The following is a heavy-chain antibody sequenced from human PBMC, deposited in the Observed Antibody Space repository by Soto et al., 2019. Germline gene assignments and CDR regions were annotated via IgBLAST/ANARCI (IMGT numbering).Heavy chain of an antibody. Sequence: PGGSLRLSCAASGFTFSSYWMSWVRQAPGKGLEWVANIKQDGSEKYYVDSVKGRFTISRDNAKNSRYLQMNSLRAEDTAVYYCARDSTLGRYDGMDVWGQGTTVTVSS. CDR3: ARDSTLGRYDGMDV. D-gene: IGHD1-20*01. V-gene: IGHV3-7*01. CDR2: IKQDGSEK. CDR1: GFTFSSYW. J-gene: IGHJ6*02.